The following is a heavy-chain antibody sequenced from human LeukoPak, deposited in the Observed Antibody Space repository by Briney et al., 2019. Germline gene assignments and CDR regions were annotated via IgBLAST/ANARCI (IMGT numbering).Heavy chain of an antibody. CDR3: AEQQRPYYFDY. Sequence: PSETLSLTCTVSGGSISSSSYYWGWIRQPPGKGLEWIGSIYYSGSTYYNPSLKSRVTISVDTSKNQFSLKLSSVTAADTAVYYCAEQQRPYYFDYWGQGTLVTVSS. CDR1: GGSISSSSYY. D-gene: IGHD6-13*01. CDR2: IYYSGST. V-gene: IGHV4-39*07. J-gene: IGHJ4*02.